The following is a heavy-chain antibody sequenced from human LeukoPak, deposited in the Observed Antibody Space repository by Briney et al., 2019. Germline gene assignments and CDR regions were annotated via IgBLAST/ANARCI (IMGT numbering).Heavy chain of an antibody. Sequence: ASVNVSCKASGYTFPRYGIRGVRQAPGQGLEWMGWISDYNGNTNYAQKLQGRVTMTTDTTTSTAYMELRSLRSDDTAVYYCARVGGMGAAGTHFDYWGQGTLVTVSS. D-gene: IGHD6-13*01. CDR1: GYTFPRYG. V-gene: IGHV1-18*01. J-gene: IGHJ4*02. CDR3: ARVGGMGAAGTHFDY. CDR2: ISDYNGNT.